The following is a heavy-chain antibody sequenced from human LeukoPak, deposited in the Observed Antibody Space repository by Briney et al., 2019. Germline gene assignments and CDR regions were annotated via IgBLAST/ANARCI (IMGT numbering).Heavy chain of an antibody. V-gene: IGHV3-74*01. J-gene: IGHJ4*02. D-gene: IGHD3-16*01. Sequence: GGSLRLSCAVSGFAFSAYWMHWVRQAPGKGLEWVSRINEDATTITYADSVKGRFIISRDNSKKSLYLQMNNLRAEDTAVYYCVRDLILVWTPGDDFDFWGQGTLVIVSS. CDR2: INEDATTI. CDR1: GFAFSAYW. CDR3: VRDLILVWTPGDDFDF.